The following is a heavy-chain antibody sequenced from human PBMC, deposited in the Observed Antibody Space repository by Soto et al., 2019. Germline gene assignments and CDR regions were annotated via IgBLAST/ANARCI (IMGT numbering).Heavy chain of an antibody. J-gene: IGHJ3*01. CDR3: ARGLAALPVFAFDV. D-gene: IGHD6-6*01. V-gene: IGHV2-5*01. Sequence: SGPTLVNPTQTLTLTCSLSGISLSTSGVGVGWIRQPPGKALEWPALIYWNDDEHYSPSLKGRLTISRDTSKNQAVLTMTNMDSVDTATYYCARGLAALPVFAFDVWGQGTMVTVSS. CDR1: GISLSTSGVG. CDR2: IYWNDDE.